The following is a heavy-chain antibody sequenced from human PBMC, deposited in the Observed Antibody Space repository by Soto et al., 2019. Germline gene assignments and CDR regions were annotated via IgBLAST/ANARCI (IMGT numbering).Heavy chain of an antibody. CDR2: ISYDGSNK. D-gene: IGHD5-18*01. J-gene: IGHJ6*02. Sequence: QVQLVESGGGVVQPGRSLRLSCAASGFTYSSYGMHWVRQAPGKGLEWVAVISYDGSNKYYADSVKGRFTISRDNSKNTLYLQMNSLRAEDTAVYYCAKDMGVDTAMRAYYYYYYGMDVRGQGTTVTVSS. V-gene: IGHV3-30*18. CDR3: AKDMGVDTAMRAYYYYYYGMDV. CDR1: GFTYSSYG.